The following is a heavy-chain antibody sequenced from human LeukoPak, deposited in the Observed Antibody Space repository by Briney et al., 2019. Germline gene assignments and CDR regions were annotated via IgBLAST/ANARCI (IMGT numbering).Heavy chain of an antibody. Sequence: GESLKISCKGSGYTFTTYWIGWVRQMPGKGLEWMGIIYPGDSDTRYSPSFQGQVTISADKSISTAYLQWSSLKASDTAMYYCARHVEIVGATEGDSYGMDVWGQGTTVTVSS. CDR1: GYTFTTYW. V-gene: IGHV5-51*01. CDR2: IYPGDSDT. D-gene: IGHD1-26*01. CDR3: ARHVEIVGATEGDSYGMDV. J-gene: IGHJ6*02.